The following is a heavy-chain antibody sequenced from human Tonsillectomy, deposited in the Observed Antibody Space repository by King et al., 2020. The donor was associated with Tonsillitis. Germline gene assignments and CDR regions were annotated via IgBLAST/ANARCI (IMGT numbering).Heavy chain of an antibody. V-gene: IGHV1-69*01. J-gene: IGHJ4*02. CDR2: IIPIFGTA. Sequence: VQLVESGAEMKKPGSSVKVSCKASGGTFSSYAISWVRQAPGQGLEWMGGIIPIFGTANYAQEFQGRVTITADESTSTAYMELSSLRSEDTAVYYCARSYYYDSSGYTYYFDYWGQGTLVTVSS. CDR1: GGTFSSYA. CDR3: ARSYYYDSSGYTYYFDY. D-gene: IGHD3-22*01.